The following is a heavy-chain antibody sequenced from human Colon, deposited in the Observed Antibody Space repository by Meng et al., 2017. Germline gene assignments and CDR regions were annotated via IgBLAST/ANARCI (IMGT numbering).Heavy chain of an antibody. J-gene: IGHJ4*02. V-gene: IGHV4-61*01. CDR3: AIGPWELDY. CDR1: GGSVSSGSHY. D-gene: IGHD1-26*01. Sequence: VQLQESGPGLLRPSETLSLTCTVSGGSVSSGSHYWRWIRQPPGKGLEFIAYVDYSGNTNYNPSLKGRVTTSIDMSKSQFSLKVSSVTAADTAVYYCAIGPWELDYWGQGLLVTVSS. CDR2: VDYSGNT.